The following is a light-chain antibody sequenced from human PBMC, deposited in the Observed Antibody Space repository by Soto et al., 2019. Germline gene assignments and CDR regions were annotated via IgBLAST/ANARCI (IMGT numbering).Light chain of an antibody. Sequence: QSALTQPASVSGSPGQSSTISCTGTSSDVGSYNLVSWYQQHPGKAPKLMIYEVSKRPSGVSNRFSGSKSGNTASLTISGLQAEDEADYYCCSYAGSSTVFGGRTKVTVL. CDR1: SSDVGSYNL. CDR2: EVS. CDR3: CSYAGSSTV. J-gene: IGLJ3*02. V-gene: IGLV2-23*02.